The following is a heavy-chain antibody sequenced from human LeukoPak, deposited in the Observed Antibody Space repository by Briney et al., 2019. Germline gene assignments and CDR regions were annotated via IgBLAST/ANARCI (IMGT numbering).Heavy chain of an antibody. V-gene: IGHV3-74*01. CDR3: ARGVSGTGPDI. J-gene: IGHJ3*02. CDR2: IKTDGSST. Sequence: GSLRLSCAASGFTFSSYWMHWVRQAPGKELVWVSRIKTDGSSTDYADSVKGRFTISRDNAKNTMYLQMNSLRAEDTAVYYCARGVSGTGPDIWGLGTMVTVSS. D-gene: IGHD5/OR15-5a*01. CDR1: GFTFSSYW.